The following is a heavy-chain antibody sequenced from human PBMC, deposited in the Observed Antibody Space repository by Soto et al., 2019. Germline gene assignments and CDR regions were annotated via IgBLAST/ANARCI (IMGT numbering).Heavy chain of an antibody. CDR3: TRKIPTGGMSV. Sequence: PGGSLRLSCAASGFILSDYDIHWVRQASGKGLEWVSGVGSAGDTYYEYSVKGRFTISRDNAKNSLYLQMNSLRVGDTAVYYCTRKIPTGGMSVWGQGITVTVSS. V-gene: IGHV3-13*01. D-gene: IGHD2-15*01. J-gene: IGHJ6*02. CDR1: GFILSDYD. CDR2: VGSAGDT.